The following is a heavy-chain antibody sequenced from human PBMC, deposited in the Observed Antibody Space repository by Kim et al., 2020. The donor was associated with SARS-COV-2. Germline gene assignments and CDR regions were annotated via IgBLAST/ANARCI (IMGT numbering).Heavy chain of an antibody. CDR2: INTITGKP. J-gene: IGHJ4*02. D-gene: IGHD6-19*01. CDR1: GNIFGTNA. Sequence: ASVKVSCKSSGNIFGTNAINWVRQAPGQGLEWLGYINTITGKPTYAQAFTGRFVFSLDTSLTTAYLQINGLKAEDTAVYYCAVGPSITVVSFWGQGTLVTVSS. V-gene: IGHV7-4-1*02. CDR3: AVGPSITVVSF.